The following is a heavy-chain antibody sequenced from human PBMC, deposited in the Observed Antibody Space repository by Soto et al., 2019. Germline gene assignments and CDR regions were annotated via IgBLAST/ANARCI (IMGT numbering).Heavy chain of an antibody. CDR2: IYHSGST. D-gene: IGHD4-4*01. Sequence: QVQLQESGPGLVKPSGTLSLTCAVSGGSISSSNWWSWVRQPPGKGLEWIGEIYHSGSTNYNPSRKSRVTISVDKSKNQFSLKLSSVTAADTAVYYCARDWTTETWGYYYGMDVWGQGTTVTVSS. V-gene: IGHV4-4*02. CDR1: GGSISSSNW. CDR3: ARDWTTETWGYYYGMDV. J-gene: IGHJ6*02.